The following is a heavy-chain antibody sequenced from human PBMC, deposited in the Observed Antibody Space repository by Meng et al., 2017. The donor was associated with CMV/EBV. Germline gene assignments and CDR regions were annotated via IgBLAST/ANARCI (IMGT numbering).Heavy chain of an antibody. CDR1: GFSLSTSGVG. CDR3: AHLDTAMVNIDY. CDR2: IYWNDDK. Sequence: SGPTLVKPTQTLTLTCTFSGFSLSTSGVGVGWIRQPPGKALEWLALIYWNDDKRYSPSLKSRLTITKDTSKNQVVLTMTNMDPVDTATYYCAHLDTAMVNIDYWGQGTLVTSPQ. D-gene: IGHD5-18*01. V-gene: IGHV2-5*01. J-gene: IGHJ4*02.